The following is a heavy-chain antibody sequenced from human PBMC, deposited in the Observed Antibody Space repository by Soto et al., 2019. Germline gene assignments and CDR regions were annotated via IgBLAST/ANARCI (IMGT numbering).Heavy chain of an antibody. CDR2: IGTAGDP. CDR1: GFTFSSYD. Sequence: GESLKISCAASGFTFSSYDMHWVRQATGKGLEWVSAIGTAGDPYYPGSVKGRFPISRENAKNSLYLQMNSLRAGDTAVYYCARGGRLSSSWYFDLWGRGTLVTVSS. V-gene: IGHV3-13*05. CDR3: ARGGRLSSSWYFDL. J-gene: IGHJ2*01.